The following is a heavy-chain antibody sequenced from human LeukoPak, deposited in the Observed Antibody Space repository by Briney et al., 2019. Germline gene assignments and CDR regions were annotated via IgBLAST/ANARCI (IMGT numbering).Heavy chain of an antibody. CDR2: IRQDGSAK. Sequence: GGSLRLSCAASGFTFSSYWMSWVRQAPGKGLEWVANIRQDGSAKYYVDSVRGRFTISRDNAKNSLYLQMNSLRAEDTAVYYCTREPYSGGTSFDYWGQGTLVTVSS. J-gene: IGHJ4*02. CDR1: GFTFSSYW. D-gene: IGHD2-15*01. CDR3: TREPYSGGTSFDY. V-gene: IGHV3-7*01.